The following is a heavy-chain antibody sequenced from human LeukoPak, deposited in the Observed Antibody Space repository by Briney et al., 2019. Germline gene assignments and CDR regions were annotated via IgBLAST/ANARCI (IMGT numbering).Heavy chain of an antibody. CDR3: ARGSGSYFAGDHDAFDI. CDR2: IKQDGSEK. D-gene: IGHD1-26*01. Sequence: GGSLRLSCAASGFTFGNHWMTWVRQAPGKGLEWVANIKQDGSEKYYVDSVKGRFTISRDSAKNSLYLQMNSLRAEDTAVYYCARGSGSYFAGDHDAFDIWGQGTMVTVSS. CDR1: GFTFGNHW. V-gene: IGHV3-7*04. J-gene: IGHJ3*02.